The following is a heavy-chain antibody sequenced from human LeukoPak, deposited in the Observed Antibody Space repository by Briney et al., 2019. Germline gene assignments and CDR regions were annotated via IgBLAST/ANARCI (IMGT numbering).Heavy chain of an antibody. CDR1: GYTFTSYG. J-gene: IGHJ6*02. CDR3: AQASRYCSSTSCYIRSHYYYGMDV. CDR2: MNPNSGNT. D-gene: IGHD2-2*02. V-gene: IGHV1-8*02. Sequence: ASVKVSCKTSGYTFTSYGISWVRQATGQGLEWMGWMNPNSGNTGYAQKFQGRVTMTRNTSISTAYMELSSLRSEDTAVYYCAQASRYCSSTSCYIRSHYYYGMDVWGQGTTVTVSS.